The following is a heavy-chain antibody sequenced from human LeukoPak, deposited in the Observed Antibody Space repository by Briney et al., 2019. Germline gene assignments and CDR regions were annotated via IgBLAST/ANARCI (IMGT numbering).Heavy chain of an antibody. J-gene: IGHJ4*02. Sequence: GGSLRLSCVASGLTFSNSAMHWVRQAPGKGLEWVAIMSFDGSHERYGDSVKGRFTLSRDNSKNTLYLQMNSLRAEDTAVYYCAKPRGGSSGYYYYFDYWGQGTLVTVSS. CDR2: MSFDGSHE. CDR1: GLTFSNSA. CDR3: AKPRGGSSGYYYYFDY. D-gene: IGHD3-22*01. V-gene: IGHV3-30*04.